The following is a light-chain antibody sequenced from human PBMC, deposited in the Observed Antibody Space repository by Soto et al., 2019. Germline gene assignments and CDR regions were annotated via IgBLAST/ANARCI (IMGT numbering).Light chain of an antibody. CDR3: SSYTCSRAYV. CDR2: EVS. J-gene: IGLJ1*01. Sequence: QSVLTQPASVSVSPGQSVTISITGTSSDVGGYNYVSWYQQQSGKAPKLMIHEVSNRPSGVSNRFSGSKSGNTASLTISGLQAEDEADYYCSSYTCSRAYVFGIGTKVTVL. CDR1: SSDVGGYNY. V-gene: IGLV2-14*01.